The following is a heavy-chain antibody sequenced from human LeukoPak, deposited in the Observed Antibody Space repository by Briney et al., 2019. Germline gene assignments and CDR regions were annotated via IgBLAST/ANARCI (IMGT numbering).Heavy chain of an antibody. V-gene: IGHV3-23*01. D-gene: IGHD6-19*01. CDR2: ISGSGDTT. CDR3: AKDAVAGNNYYYYYYMDV. J-gene: IGHJ6*03. Sequence: GGSLRLSCAASGFTFSNYAMSWVRQPPGKGLEWVSLISGSGDTTYYADSVKGRFTISRDNSKNTLYLQMNSLRAEDTAVYYCAKDAVAGNNYYYYYYMDVWGKGTTVTVSS. CDR1: GFTFSNYA.